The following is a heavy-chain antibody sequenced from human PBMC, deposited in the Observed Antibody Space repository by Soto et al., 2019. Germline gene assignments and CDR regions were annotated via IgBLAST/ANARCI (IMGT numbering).Heavy chain of an antibody. Sequence: EVQLVESGGGVVKPGESLRVSSAASGFTFSTAWMTWVRQTPGKGLEWVGRIKRKSDGETIDYAAPVTGRFTISRDDSKNTLYLQMNRLKTEDTAVYYCTTISGYDTSWDHWGQGTLVTVSS. D-gene: IGHD5-12*01. CDR1: GFTFSTAW. CDR3: TTISGYDTSWDH. J-gene: IGHJ4*02. V-gene: IGHV3-15*01. CDR2: IKRKSDGETI.